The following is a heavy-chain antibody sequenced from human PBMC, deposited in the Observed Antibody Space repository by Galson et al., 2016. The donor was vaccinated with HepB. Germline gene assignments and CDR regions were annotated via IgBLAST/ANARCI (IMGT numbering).Heavy chain of an antibody. J-gene: IGHJ4*02. Sequence: SLRLSCAASGFSLTNAWMFCVRKAPGKGLGWVGRIKSNSDGGPRDYAAPVRARLVISRDDSNNTLYLEMHGLTAEGTTVYYCVTGPFDYWGQGSLVVVS. V-gene: IGHV3-15*01. CDR1: GFSLTNAW. CDR3: VTGPFDY. CDR2: IKSNSDGGPR.